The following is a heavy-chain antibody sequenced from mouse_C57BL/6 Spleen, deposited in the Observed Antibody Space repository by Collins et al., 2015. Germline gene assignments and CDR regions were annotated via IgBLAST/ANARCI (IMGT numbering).Heavy chain of an antibody. CDR3: HYDYVGFDY. D-gene: IGHD2-4*01. V-gene: IGHV1S81*02. CDR1: GYTFTSYW. CDR2: INPSNGRT. J-gene: IGHJ2*01. Sequence: QVQLQQPGAELVKPGASVKLSCKASGYTFTSYWMHWVKQRPGQSLEWIGEINPSNGRTNYNEKFKSKATLTVDKSSSTAYMQLSSLTSEDSAVYYSHYDYVGFDYWGQGTTLTVSS.